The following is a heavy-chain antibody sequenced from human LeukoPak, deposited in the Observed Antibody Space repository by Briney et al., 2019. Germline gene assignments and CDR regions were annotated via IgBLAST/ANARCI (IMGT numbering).Heavy chain of an antibody. D-gene: IGHD3-9*01. CDR1: GGPFSGYS. V-gene: IGHV4-34*01. CDR3: ARGPEYDILTGYPATNWFDP. CDR2: INHSGNN. Sequence: PSDPVSLTCAVYGGPFSGYSGRWIRQPPGKALEWIGEINHSGNNNYTPSLKSRVTISVDTSKNQFSLKLSSVTAADTAVYYCARGPEYDILTGYPATNWFDPWGQGTLVTVSS. J-gene: IGHJ5*02.